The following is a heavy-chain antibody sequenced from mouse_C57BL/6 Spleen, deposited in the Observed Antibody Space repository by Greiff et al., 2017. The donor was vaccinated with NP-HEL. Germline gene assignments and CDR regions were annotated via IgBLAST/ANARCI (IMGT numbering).Heavy chain of an antibody. CDR2: IDPSDSET. D-gene: IGHD1-1*01. CDR3: ARSYYGSHYAMDY. J-gene: IGHJ4*01. V-gene: IGHV1-52*01. CDR1: GYTFTSYW. Sequence: QVQLQQPGAELVRPGSSVKLSCKASGYTFTSYWMHWVKQRPIQGLEWIGNIDPSDSETHYNQKFKDKATLTVDKSSSTAYMQLSSLTSEDSAVYYCARSYYGSHYAMDYWGQGTSVTVSS.